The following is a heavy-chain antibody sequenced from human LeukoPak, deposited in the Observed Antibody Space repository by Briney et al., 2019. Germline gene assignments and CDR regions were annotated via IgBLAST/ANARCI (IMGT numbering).Heavy chain of an antibody. CDR2: INPNSGGT. V-gene: IGHV1-2*02. Sequence: ASVKVSCKASGYTFTGYYMHWVRQAPGQGLEWMGWINPNSGGTNYAQKFQGRVTMTRDTSISTAYMELSRLRSDDTAVYYCARASPYGSGRNNWFDPWGQGTLVTVSS. J-gene: IGHJ5*02. CDR1: GYTFTGYY. CDR3: ARASPYGSGRNNWFDP. D-gene: IGHD3-10*01.